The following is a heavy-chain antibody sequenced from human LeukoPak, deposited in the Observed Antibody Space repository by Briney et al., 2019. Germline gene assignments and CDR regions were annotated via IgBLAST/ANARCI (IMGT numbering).Heavy chain of an antibody. D-gene: IGHD3-10*01. J-gene: IGHJ5*02. CDR3: ARDAREVLLWFGEFFP. V-gene: IGHV1-18*01. CDR2: ISGYNGKT. CDR1: NYTFTNYG. Sequence: ASVTVSFTASNYTFTNYGISWVRQAPGQGLEWMGWISGYNGKTNYTQKFHARVTMTTDTSTSTAYMELRSLRSDDTAVYYCARDAREVLLWFGEFFPWGQGTLVTVSS.